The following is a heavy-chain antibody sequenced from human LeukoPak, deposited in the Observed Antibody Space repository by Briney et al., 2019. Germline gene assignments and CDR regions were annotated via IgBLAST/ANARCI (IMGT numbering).Heavy chain of an antibody. CDR1: GYTFTSYG. D-gene: IGHD6-13*01. CDR2: ISAYNGNT. CDR3: ARVPDTPGIAAAVVAWVYGMDV. Sequence: GASVKVSCKASGYTFTSYGISWVRQAPGQGLEWMGWISAYNGNTNYAQKLQGRVTMTTDTSTSTAYMELRSLRSDDTAVYYCARVPDTPGIAAAVVAWVYGMDVWGQGTTVTVSS. V-gene: IGHV1-18*01. J-gene: IGHJ6*02.